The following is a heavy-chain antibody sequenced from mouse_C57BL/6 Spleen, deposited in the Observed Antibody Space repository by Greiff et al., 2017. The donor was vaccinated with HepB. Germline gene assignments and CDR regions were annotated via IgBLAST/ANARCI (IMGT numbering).Heavy chain of an antibody. CDR3: TREAKGRPVAGFAD. CDR1: GYTFTSYW. CDR2: IYPGNSDT. V-gene: IGHV1-5*01. D-gene: IGHD1-1*01. Sequence: EVQLQQSGTVLARPGASVKMSCKTSGYTFTSYWMHWVKQRPGQGLEWIGAIYPGNSDTSYNQKFKGKAKRTAVTSASTAYMELSSLTNEDSAVYYCTREAKGRPVAGFADWGQGTLVTVSA. J-gene: IGHJ3*01.